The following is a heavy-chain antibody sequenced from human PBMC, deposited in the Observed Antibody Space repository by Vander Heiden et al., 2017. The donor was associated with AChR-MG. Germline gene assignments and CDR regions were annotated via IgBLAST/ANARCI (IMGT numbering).Heavy chain of an antibody. J-gene: IGHJ3*02. V-gene: IGHV3-23*01. CDR3: AKGSGQLRYFDWLLNDAFDI. CDR2: ISGSGGST. Sequence: EVQLLESGGGLVQPGGSLRLSCAASGFTFSSYAMSWVRQAPGKGLEWVSAISGSGGSTYYADSVKGRFTISRDNSKNTLYLQMNSLRAEDTAVYYCAKGSGQLRYFDWLLNDAFDIWGQGTMVTVSS. CDR1: GFTFSSYA. D-gene: IGHD3-9*01.